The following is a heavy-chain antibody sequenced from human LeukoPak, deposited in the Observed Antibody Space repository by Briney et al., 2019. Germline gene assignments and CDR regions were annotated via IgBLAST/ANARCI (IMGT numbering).Heavy chain of an antibody. CDR2: ISGDGGTT. CDR3: ATSHGWSPDH. Sequence: GGSLRLSCAASGFTFDNYFMHWGRQAPGEGLEWVSLISGDGGTTYYRDSVKGRITISRDNSKNSLYLQLESLRADDTALYFCATSHGWSPDHWGQGTLVTVSS. J-gene: IGHJ4*02. D-gene: IGHD6-19*01. CDR1: GFTFDNYF. V-gene: IGHV3-43*02.